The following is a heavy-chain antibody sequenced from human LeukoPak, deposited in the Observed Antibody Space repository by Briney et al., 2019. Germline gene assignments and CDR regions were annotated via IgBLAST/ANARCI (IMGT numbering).Heavy chain of an antibody. Sequence: ASVKVSCKASGYTFTGYYMHWVRQAPGQGLEWMGWINPNSGGTNYAQKFQGRVTMTRNTSISTAYMELSRLRSDDTAVYYCARGTIFPLTSNWFDPWGQGALVTVSS. J-gene: IGHJ5*02. V-gene: IGHV1-2*02. CDR2: INPNSGGT. CDR3: ARGTIFPLTSNWFDP. CDR1: GYTFTGYY. D-gene: IGHD3-3*01.